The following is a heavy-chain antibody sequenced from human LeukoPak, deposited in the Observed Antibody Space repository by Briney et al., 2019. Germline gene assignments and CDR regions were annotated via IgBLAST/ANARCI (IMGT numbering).Heavy chain of an antibody. J-gene: IGHJ4*02. CDR2: ISYDGSNK. Sequence: GRSLRLSFAASGFTFSSYAMHWVRQAPGKGLEWVAVISYDGSNKYYADSVKGRFTISRDNSKNTLYLQMNSLRAEDTAVYYCARDPDDYGDYSPDYWGQGTLVTVSS. V-gene: IGHV3-30-3*01. D-gene: IGHD4-17*01. CDR3: ARDPDDYGDYSPDY. CDR1: GFTFSSYA.